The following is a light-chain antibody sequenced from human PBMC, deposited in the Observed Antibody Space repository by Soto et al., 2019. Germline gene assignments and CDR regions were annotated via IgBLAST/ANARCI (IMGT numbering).Light chain of an antibody. Sequence: QSALDQPPSASGTPGQRVTISCSTSSSNIGGNTVNWYQQVPGTAPKLLIYSYDQRPSGVPDRFSGSKSGTSASLAISGLQSEDEADYYCAAWDASLNGYVFGTGTKVTVL. CDR1: SSNIGGNT. CDR3: AAWDASLNGYV. CDR2: SYD. J-gene: IGLJ1*01. V-gene: IGLV1-44*01.